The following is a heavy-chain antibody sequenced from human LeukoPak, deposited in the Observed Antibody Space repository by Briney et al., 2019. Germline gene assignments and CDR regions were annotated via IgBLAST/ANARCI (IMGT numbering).Heavy chain of an antibody. CDR2: IIPIFGTA. CDR3: ASGYSSGWYPPNYYYYGMDV. Sequence: KISCKGSGYSFTSYWIGWVRQMPGKGLEWMGIIPIFGTANYAQKFQGRVTITADESTSTAYMELSSLRSEDTAVYYCASGYSSGWYPPNYYYYGMDVWGQGTTVTVSS. J-gene: IGHJ6*02. V-gene: IGHV1-69*01. CDR1: GYSFTSYW. D-gene: IGHD6-19*01.